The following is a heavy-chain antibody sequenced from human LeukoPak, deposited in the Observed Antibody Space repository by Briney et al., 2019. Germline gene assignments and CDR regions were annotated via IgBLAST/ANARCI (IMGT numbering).Heavy chain of an antibody. V-gene: IGHV1-2*02. J-gene: IGHJ4*02. CDR3: ARVSPNYYGSGSLDY. Sequence: EASVKVSCKASGYTFTGYYMHWVRQAPGRGLEWMGWINPNNGGTNYAQKFQGRVTMTRDTSISTAYMELSRLRSDDTAVYYCARVSPNYYGSGSLDYWGQGTLVTVSS. CDR2: INPNNGGT. CDR1: GYTFTGYY. D-gene: IGHD3-10*01.